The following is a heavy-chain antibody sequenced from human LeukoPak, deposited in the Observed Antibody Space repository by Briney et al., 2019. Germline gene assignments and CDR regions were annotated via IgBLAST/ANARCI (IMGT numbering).Heavy chain of an antibody. V-gene: IGHV4-39*07. J-gene: IGHJ4*02. D-gene: IGHD5-24*01. CDR2: IYYSGST. CDR1: GGSISSSSYY. Sequence: SGTLSLTCTVSGGSISSSSYYWGWIRQPPGKGLEWIGSIYYSGSTYYNPSLKSRVTISVDTSKNQFSLKLSSVTAADTAVYYCARDRGRYWGQGTLVTVSS. CDR3: ARDRGRY.